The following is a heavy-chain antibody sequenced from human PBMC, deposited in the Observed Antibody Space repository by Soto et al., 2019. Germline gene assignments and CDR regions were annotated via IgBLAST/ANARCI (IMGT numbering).Heavy chain of an antibody. Sequence: QVQLVESGGGLVKPGGCLRLSCAASGFTFSDYYMSWIRQAPGKGLEWVSYISSSGSDTNYADSVKGRFTVSRDNANTSLYLQMNSLRAEDTAVYYCARSLRGYSGYSGYWGQGTLVTVSS. J-gene: IGHJ4*02. V-gene: IGHV3-11*05. CDR2: ISSSGSDT. D-gene: IGHD5-12*01. CDR3: ARSLRGYSGYSGY. CDR1: GFTFSDYY.